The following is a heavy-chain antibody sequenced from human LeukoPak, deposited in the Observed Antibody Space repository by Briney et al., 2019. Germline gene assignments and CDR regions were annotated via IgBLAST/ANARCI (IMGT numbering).Heavy chain of an antibody. CDR2: ITWNSGTI. D-gene: IGHD3-3*01. CDR3: ARGGRFLEWLLYMY. CDR1: GFTFDDDA. J-gene: IGHJ4*02. Sequence: GGSLRLSCAASGFTFDDDAMHWVRQAPGKGLEWVSGITWNSGTIGYADSVKGRFTISRDNAKNSLYLQMNSLRAEDTAVYYCARGGRFLEWLLYMYWGQGTLVTVSS. V-gene: IGHV3-9*01.